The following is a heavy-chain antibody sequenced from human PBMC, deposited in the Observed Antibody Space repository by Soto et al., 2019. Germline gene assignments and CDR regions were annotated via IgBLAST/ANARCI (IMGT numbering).Heavy chain of an antibody. D-gene: IGHD2-15*01. CDR3: ERTLYCTSGSCYPYYYYGMDV. J-gene: IGHJ6*02. V-gene: IGHV4-39*01. CDR2: VFYSGTT. Sequence: SETLSLTCTVSGDSFSLASDYWGWIRQPPGKGLEWIGSVFYSGTTFYNPSLKNRVTISVDTSKSQISLTLRSLTAADTAAYFCERTLYCTSGSCYPYYYYGMDVWGQGTTVIFSS. CDR1: GDSFSLASDY.